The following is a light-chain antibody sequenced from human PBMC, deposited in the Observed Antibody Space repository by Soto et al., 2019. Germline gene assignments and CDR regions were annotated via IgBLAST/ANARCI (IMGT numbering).Light chain of an antibody. V-gene: IGLV9-49*01. CDR2: VGTGGIVG. CDR1: SGYSNYK. Sequence: QPVLTQPPSASASLGASVTLTCTLSSGYSNYKVDWYQQRPGKGPRFVVRVGTGGIVGSKGDGIPDRFSVLGSGLNRYLTIKNIQEEDESDYHCGADHGGGSNFVVFGGGTKLTVL. CDR3: GADHGGGSNFVV. J-gene: IGLJ2*01.